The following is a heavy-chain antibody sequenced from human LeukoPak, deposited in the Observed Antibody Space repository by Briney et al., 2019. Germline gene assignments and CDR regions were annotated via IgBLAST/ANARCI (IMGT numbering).Heavy chain of an antibody. CDR3: ARNVDTAMDP. J-gene: IGHJ5*02. CDR2: MNPKSGST. V-gene: IGHV1-8*01. Sequence: ASVKVSCKASGYTFTSYDINWVRQATGQGLEWMGWMNPKSGSTGYAQKFQGRVTITRNTSISTAYMELSSLRSEDTAVYYCARNVDTAMDPWGQGTLVTVSS. CDR1: GYTFTSYD. D-gene: IGHD5-18*01.